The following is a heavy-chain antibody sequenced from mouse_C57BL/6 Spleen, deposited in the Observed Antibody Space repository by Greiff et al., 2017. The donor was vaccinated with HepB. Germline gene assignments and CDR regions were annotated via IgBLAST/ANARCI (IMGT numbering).Heavy chain of an antibody. J-gene: IGHJ3*01. Sequence: QVQLQQPGAELVMPGASVKLSCKASGYTFTSYWMHWVKQRPGQGLEWIGEIDPSDSYTNYNQKFKGKSTLTVDKSSSTAYMQLSSLTSEDSAVYYCASYYGSSYGFAYGGQGTLVTVSA. V-gene: IGHV1-69*01. CDR2: IDPSDSYT. CDR1: GYTFTSYW. D-gene: IGHD1-1*01. CDR3: ASYYGSSYGFAY.